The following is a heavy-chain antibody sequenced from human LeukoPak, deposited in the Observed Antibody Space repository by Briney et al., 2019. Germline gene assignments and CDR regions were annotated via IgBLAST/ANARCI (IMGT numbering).Heavy chain of an antibody. D-gene: IGHD3-3*01. J-gene: IGHJ4*02. Sequence: GGSLRLSCAASGFTFSDHYMDWLRQAPGKGLEWVGRTRNKANSYTTEYAASVKGRFTVSRDASKNSLHLQMNILKTEDTAVYYCARASGNSTIRYYFDNWGQGTLVTVSS. V-gene: IGHV3-72*01. CDR1: GFTFSDHY. CDR3: ARASGNSTIRYYFDN. CDR2: TRNKANSYTT.